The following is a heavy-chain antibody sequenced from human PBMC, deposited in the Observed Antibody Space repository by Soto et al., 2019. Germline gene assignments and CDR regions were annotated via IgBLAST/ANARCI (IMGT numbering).Heavy chain of an antibody. CDR1: GFAFNTYT. D-gene: IGHD6-13*01. CDR2: IYGDGRRM. Sequence: GGSLRLSCAASGFAFNTYTMNWIRQTPGKGLEWVSGIYGDGRRMFYADFVRGRFIISRDNSKNTVSLQMNGLRAEDTAVYFCAKDREPDGRWDIDHWGQGTLVTVSS. CDR3: AKDREPDGRWDIDH. J-gene: IGHJ4*02. V-gene: IGHV3-23*01.